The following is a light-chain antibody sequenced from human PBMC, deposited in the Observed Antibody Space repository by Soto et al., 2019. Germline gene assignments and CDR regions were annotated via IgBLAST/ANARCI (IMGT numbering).Light chain of an antibody. CDR3: QQCNNWPPT. V-gene: IGKV3-15*01. CDR1: QSVSSN. J-gene: IGKJ2*01. Sequence: EIVMTQSPATLSVSPGERATLSCRASQSVSSNLAWYQQKPGQAPRLLIYGASTRATDIPARFSGGGSGTEFTLTISRLQSEDLAVYYCQQCNNWPPTFGQGTNLEI. CDR2: GAS.